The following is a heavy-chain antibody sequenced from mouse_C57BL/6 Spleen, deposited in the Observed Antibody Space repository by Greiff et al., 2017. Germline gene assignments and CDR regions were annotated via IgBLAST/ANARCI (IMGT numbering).Heavy chain of an antibody. Sequence: EVKLVESGPELVKPGASVKIPCKASGYTFTDYNMDWVKQSHGKSLEWIGDINPNNGGTIYNQKFKGKATLTVDTSSSTAYMELRSLTSEDTAVYYCARGGSFAYWGQGTLVTVSA. V-gene: IGHV1-18*01. D-gene: IGHD6-1*01. CDR3: ARGGSFAY. J-gene: IGHJ3*01. CDR1: GYTFTDYN. CDR2: INPNNGGT.